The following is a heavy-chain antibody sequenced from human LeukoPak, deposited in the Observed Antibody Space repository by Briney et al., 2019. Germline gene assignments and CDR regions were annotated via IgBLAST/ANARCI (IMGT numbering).Heavy chain of an antibody. CDR2: FDPEDGET. D-gene: IGHD1-26*01. CDR1: GYTLTELS. J-gene: IGHJ4*02. Sequence: ASVKVSCKVSGYTLTELSMHWVRQAPGKGLEWMGGFDPEDGETIYAQKFQGRVTMTEDTSTDTAYMELSSLRSEDTAVYYCARDWGYSGSYLFDYWGQGTLVTVSS. V-gene: IGHV1-24*01. CDR3: ARDWGYSGSYLFDY.